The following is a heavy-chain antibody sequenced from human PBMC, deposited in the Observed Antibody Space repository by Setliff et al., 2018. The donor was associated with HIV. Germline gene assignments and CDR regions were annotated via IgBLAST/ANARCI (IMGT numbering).Heavy chain of an antibody. Sequence: SETLSLTCTVSGGSINTYYWSWIRQPAGKGLEWIGRIYTNGNTNYNPSLKSRVTVSADTSKNQFSLKLTSVTAADTAVYYCARGDPFTDFDSWGQGTLVTVSS. D-gene: IGHD3-16*01. CDR1: GGSINTYY. CDR2: IYTNGNT. V-gene: IGHV4-4*07. J-gene: IGHJ5*01. CDR3: ARGDPFTDFDS.